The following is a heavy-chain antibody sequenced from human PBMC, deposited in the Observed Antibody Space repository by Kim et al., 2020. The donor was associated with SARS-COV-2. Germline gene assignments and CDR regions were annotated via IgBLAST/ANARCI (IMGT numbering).Heavy chain of an antibody. V-gene: IGHV4-39*07. J-gene: IGHJ4*02. Sequence: YNPTLKSRVTLSVDTSKHQFSLKLSSVTAADTAVYYCARVHGDHLGIGYWGQGTLVTVSS. D-gene: IGHD4-17*01. CDR3: ARVHGDHLGIGY.